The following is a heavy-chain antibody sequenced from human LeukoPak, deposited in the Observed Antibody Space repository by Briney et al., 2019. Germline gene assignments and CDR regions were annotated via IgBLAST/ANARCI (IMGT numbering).Heavy chain of an antibody. D-gene: IGHD3-10*01. CDR3: AKDGASGWFGEGYFDY. CDR1: RFTFSSYG. V-gene: IGHV3-30*02. CDR2: IRYDGSNK. J-gene: IGHJ4*02. Sequence: GGSLRLSCAASRFTFSSYGMHWVRQAPGKGLDWVAFIRYDGSNKYYADSAKGRFTISRDNSKNTLYLQMNSLRAEDTAVYYCAKDGASGWFGEGYFDYWGQGTLVTVSS.